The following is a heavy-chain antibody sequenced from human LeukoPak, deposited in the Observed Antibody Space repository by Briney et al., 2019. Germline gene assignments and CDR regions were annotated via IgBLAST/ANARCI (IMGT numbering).Heavy chain of an antibody. CDR1: GFTFNSYS. Sequence: GGSLRLSCAASGFTFNSYSMNWVRQAPGKGLEWVSSISSSSSYIYYADSVKGRFTISRDNAKKSLYLEMNSLRAEDTAVYYCAILMTTVMPRAFDIWGQGTTVTVSS. J-gene: IGHJ3*02. CDR2: ISSSSSYI. D-gene: IGHD4-11*01. CDR3: AILMTTVMPRAFDI. V-gene: IGHV3-21*01.